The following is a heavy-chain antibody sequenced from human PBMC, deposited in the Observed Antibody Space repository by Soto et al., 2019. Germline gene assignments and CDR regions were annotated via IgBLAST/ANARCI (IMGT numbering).Heavy chain of an antibody. CDR1: GFTFSSYS. J-gene: IGHJ6*02. Sequence: GGSLRLSCAASGFTFSSYSMNWVRQAPGKGLEWVSSISSSSSYIYYADSVKGRFTISRDNAKNSLYLQMNSLRAEDTAVYYCARVGPFWSGYSSHYYSYGMDVWGQGTTVTVTS. V-gene: IGHV3-21*01. CDR2: ISSSSSYI. D-gene: IGHD3-3*01. CDR3: ARVGPFWSGYSSHYYSYGMDV.